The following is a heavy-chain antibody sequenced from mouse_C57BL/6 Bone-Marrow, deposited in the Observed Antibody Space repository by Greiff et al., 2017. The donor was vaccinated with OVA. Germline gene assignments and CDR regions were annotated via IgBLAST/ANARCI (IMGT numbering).Heavy chain of an antibody. CDR1: GFTFSNYW. Sequence: EVKVEESGGGLVQPGGSMKLSCVASGFTFSNYWMNWVRQSPEKGLEWVAQIRLKSDNYATHYAESVKGRFTISRDDSKSSVYLQMNNLRAEDTGIYYCTGTYSNYVDYAMDYWGQGTSVTVSS. D-gene: IGHD2-5*01. V-gene: IGHV6-3*01. J-gene: IGHJ4*01. CDR3: TGTYSNYVDYAMDY. CDR2: IRLKSDNYAT.